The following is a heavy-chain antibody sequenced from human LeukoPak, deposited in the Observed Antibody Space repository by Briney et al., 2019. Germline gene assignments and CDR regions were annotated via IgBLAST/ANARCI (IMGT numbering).Heavy chain of an antibody. Sequence: SETLSLTCTVSGGSISSYYWSWIRQPAGKGLEWIGRIYTSGSTNYNPSLKSRVTMSVDTSKNQFSLKLSSVTAADTAVYYCARGSTPVTAAADFDAFDIWGQGTMVTVSS. CDR1: GGSISSYY. J-gene: IGHJ3*02. D-gene: IGHD6-13*01. V-gene: IGHV4-4*07. CDR3: ARGSTPVTAAADFDAFDI. CDR2: IYTSGST.